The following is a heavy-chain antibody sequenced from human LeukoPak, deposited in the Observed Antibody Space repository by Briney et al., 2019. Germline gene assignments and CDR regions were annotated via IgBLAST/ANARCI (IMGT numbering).Heavy chain of an antibody. CDR2: ISSSSSYT. CDR3: ARHLRRAYYYGSGRADYGMDV. Sequence: KSGGSLRLSCAASGFTFSDYYMSWIRQAPGKGLEWVSYISSSSSYTNYADSVKGRFTISRDNAKNSLYLQMNSLRAEDTAVYYCARHLRRAYYYGSGRADYGMDVWGKGTTVTVSS. D-gene: IGHD3-10*01. V-gene: IGHV3-11*06. J-gene: IGHJ6*04. CDR1: GFTFSDYY.